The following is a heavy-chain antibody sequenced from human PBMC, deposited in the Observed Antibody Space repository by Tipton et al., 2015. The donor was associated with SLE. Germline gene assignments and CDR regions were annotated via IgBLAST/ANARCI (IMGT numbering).Heavy chain of an antibody. J-gene: IGHJ4*02. Sequence: LRLSCAVYGGSFSGYYWSWIRQPPGKGLEWIGEINHSGGTNYNPSLKSRVTISVDTSKNQFSLKLSSVTAADTAVYYCARGHDYVWGTYRQGYYFDYWGQGTLVTVSS. CDR1: GGSFSGYY. V-gene: IGHV4-34*01. D-gene: IGHD3-16*02. CDR2: INHSGGT. CDR3: ARGHDYVWGTYRQGYYFDY.